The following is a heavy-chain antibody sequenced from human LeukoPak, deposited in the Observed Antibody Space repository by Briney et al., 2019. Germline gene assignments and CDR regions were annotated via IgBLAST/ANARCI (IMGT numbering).Heavy chain of an antibody. CDR1: GFTFSSYA. CDR2: ISGSGGST. J-gene: IGHJ4*02. Sequence: PGGSLRLSCAASGFTFSSYAMSWVRQAPGKGLEWASAISGSGGSTYYADSVKGRFTISRDNSKNTLYLQMNSLRAEDTAVYYCAKEQFIVVVTAILDYWGQGTLVTVSS. CDR3: AKEQFIVVVTAILDY. V-gene: IGHV3-23*01. D-gene: IGHD2-21*02.